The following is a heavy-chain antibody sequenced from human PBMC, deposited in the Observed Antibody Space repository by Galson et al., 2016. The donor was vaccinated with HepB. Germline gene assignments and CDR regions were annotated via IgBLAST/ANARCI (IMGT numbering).Heavy chain of an antibody. CDR1: GFTFSSYG. J-gene: IGHJ6*02. V-gene: IGHV3-74*01. D-gene: IGHD3-10*01. CDR3: AKAYGSGSSFYYYYGMDV. Sequence: FLRLSCAASGFTFSSYGMHWVRQAPGKGLVWVSRINSDGSSTSYADSVKGRFTISRDNAKNTLYLQMNSLRAEDTAVYYCAKAYGSGSSFYYYYGMDVWGQGTTVTVSS. CDR2: INSDGSST.